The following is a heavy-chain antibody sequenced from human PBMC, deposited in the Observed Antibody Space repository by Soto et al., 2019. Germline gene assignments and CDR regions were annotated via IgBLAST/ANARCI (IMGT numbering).Heavy chain of an antibody. J-gene: IGHJ6*02. V-gene: IGHV1-3*01. Sequence: GASAEVCCEACGDTVTGYYMPWARQDPGQGLEWMGWINPNSGNTKYSQKFQGRVTITRDTSASTAYMELSSLRSEDTAVYYCARALHYDFWSGYSQYYYGMDVWGQGTTVTVSS. CDR3: ARALHYDFWSGYSQYYYGMDV. CDR2: INPNSGNT. D-gene: IGHD3-3*01. CDR1: GDTVTGYY.